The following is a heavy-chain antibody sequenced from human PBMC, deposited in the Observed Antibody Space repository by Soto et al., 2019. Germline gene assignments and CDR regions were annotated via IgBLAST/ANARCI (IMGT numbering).Heavy chain of an antibody. J-gene: IGHJ4*02. CDR2: ISSSSSYI. CDR3: ARDMWNYYFDY. Sequence: GSLRLSCAASGFTFSSYSVNWVRQAPGKGLEWVSSISSSSSYIYYADSVKGRFTISRDNAKNSLYLQMNSLRAEDTAVYYCARDMWNYYFDYWGQGTLVTVSS. CDR1: GFTFSSYS. D-gene: IGHD1-7*01. V-gene: IGHV3-21*01.